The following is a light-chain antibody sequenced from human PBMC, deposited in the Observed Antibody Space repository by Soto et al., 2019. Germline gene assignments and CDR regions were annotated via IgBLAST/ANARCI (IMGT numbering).Light chain of an antibody. CDR1: SSDVGGYNY. Sequence: QSVLTQPRSVSGSPGQSVTISCTGTSSDVGGYNYVSWYQQLPGKAPKLMIYDVFKRPSGVPDRFSGSKSGNTASLTISGLQTGDEADYYCCSYADIVLFGGGTQLTVL. CDR2: DVF. J-gene: IGLJ2*01. V-gene: IGLV2-11*01. CDR3: CSYADIVL.